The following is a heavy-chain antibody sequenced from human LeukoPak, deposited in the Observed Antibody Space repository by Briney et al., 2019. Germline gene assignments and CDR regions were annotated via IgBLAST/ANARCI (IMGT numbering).Heavy chain of an antibody. CDR1: GYTFTSYY. V-gene: IGHV1-46*01. J-gene: IGHJ4*02. CDR2: INPSGGST. D-gene: IGHD5-24*01. CDR3: ARDRWGNVEMATSIDY. Sequence: ASVKVSCKASGYTFTSYYMHWVRQARGPGLEWMGIINPSGGSTSYAQKFQGRVTMTRDTSTSTVYMELSSLRSEDTAVYYCARDRWGNVEMATSIDYWGQGTLVTVSS.